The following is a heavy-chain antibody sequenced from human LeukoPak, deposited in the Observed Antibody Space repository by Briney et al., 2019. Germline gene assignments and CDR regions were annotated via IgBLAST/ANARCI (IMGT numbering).Heavy chain of an antibody. Sequence: SETLSLTCAVYGGSFSGYYCTWIRQAPGKGLEWIGEIHPSGSTNYNPSLMSRVSLSLDTSKNQFSLGLSSVTAADTAVYFCARGLDTYKSGVDWGQGTLVTVSS. J-gene: IGHJ4*02. CDR1: GGSFSGYY. CDR2: IHPSGST. V-gene: IGHV4-34*01. CDR3: ARGLDTYKSGVD. D-gene: IGHD1-26*01.